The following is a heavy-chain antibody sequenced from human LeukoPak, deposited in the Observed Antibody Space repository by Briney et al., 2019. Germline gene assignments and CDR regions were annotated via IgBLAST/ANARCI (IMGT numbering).Heavy chain of an antibody. Sequence: ASVKVSCKSSGYTFTSYYIHWVRQAPGQGLEWMGIIKPSGGSTTNAQKFQGRVTMTRDMSTSTVYMEVYSLNPEDTAVYYCARDADSSGWDGIDYWGQGTLVTVSS. CDR1: GYTFTSYY. D-gene: IGHD6-19*01. CDR2: IKPSGGST. CDR3: ARDADSSGWDGIDY. J-gene: IGHJ4*02. V-gene: IGHV1-46*01.